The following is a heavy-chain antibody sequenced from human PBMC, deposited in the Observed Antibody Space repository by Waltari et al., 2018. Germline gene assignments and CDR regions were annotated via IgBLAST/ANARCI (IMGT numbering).Heavy chain of an antibody. D-gene: IGHD6-19*01. CDR1: GYSISSGYY. J-gene: IGHJ4*02. CDR2: IYHSGST. Sequence: QVQLQESGPGLVKPSETLSLTCAVSGYSISSGYYWGWIRQPPGKGLEWIGSIYHSGSTYYNPSLKSRVTISVDTSKNQFSLKLSSVTAADTAVYYCARFIAVAGLYYFDYWGQGTLVTVSS. V-gene: IGHV4-38-2*01. CDR3: ARFIAVAGLYYFDY.